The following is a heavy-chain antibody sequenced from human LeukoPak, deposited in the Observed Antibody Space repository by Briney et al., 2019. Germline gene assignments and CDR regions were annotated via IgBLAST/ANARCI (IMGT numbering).Heavy chain of an antibody. CDR2: IIPSFGSA. V-gene: IGHV1-69*05. Sequence: SVKVSCKASGFTFSSYAISWVRQAPGQGLEWMAAIIPSFGSANYAQTVQGRVTITTDSSTSTPYLQLRSLRAEDTAVYYCAVGAQPPESWGQGNLVSVSS. J-gene: IGHJ5*02. D-gene: IGHD1-26*01. CDR1: GFTFSSYA. CDR3: AVGAQPPES.